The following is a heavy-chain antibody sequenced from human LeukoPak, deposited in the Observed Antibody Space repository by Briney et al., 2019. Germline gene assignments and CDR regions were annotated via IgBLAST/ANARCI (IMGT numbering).Heavy chain of an antibody. D-gene: IGHD3-10*01. Sequence: GGSLRLSCAASGFTFSSYAMSWVHQAPGKGLEWVSAISGSGGSTYYADSVKGRFTISRDNSKNTLYLQMNSLRAEDTAVYYCVGLYGSGSYPNYWGQGTLVTVSS. CDR1: GFTFSSYA. J-gene: IGHJ4*02. CDR2: ISGSGGST. V-gene: IGHV3-23*01. CDR3: VGLYGSGSYPNY.